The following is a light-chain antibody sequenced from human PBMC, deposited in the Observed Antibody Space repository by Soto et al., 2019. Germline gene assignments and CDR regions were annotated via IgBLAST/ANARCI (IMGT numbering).Light chain of an antibody. Sequence: QSVLTQPPSVSGTPGQRVTISCSGGISNIATNYVHWFQQLPGTAPKVLSNRDNQRPSGVPDRFSGSKSGTSASLAISGLRSEYEAEYDCAAWDCAGRSYVFGTGTKLTVL. J-gene: IGLJ1*01. CDR3: AAWDCAGRSYV. CDR1: ISNIATNY. V-gene: IGLV1-47*01. CDR2: RDN.